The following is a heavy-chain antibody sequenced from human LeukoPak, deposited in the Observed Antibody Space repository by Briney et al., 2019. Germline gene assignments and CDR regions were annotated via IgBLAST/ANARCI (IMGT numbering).Heavy chain of an antibody. J-gene: IGHJ5*02. CDR2: ISAYNGNT. V-gene: IGHV1-18*01. D-gene: IGHD2-21*01. CDR1: GYTFTIYG. Sequence: GASVKVSFTASGYTFTIYGISWVRQAPGQGLEWMGWISAYNGNTNYAQKLQGRVTMTTDTSTSTAYMELRSLRSDDTAVYYCARLRDRNWFDPWGQGTLVTVSS. CDR3: ARLRDRNWFDP.